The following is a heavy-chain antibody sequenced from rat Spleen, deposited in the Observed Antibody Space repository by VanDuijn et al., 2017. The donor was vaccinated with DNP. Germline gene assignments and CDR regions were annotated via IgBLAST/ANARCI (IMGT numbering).Heavy chain of an antibody. CDR2: ISSGGIT. Sequence: QVQLKESGPGLVQPSQTLSLTCTVSGFSLTSYTVSWVRQPPGQGLEWIAAISSGGITYYNSALKSRLSISRDTSKSQVFLKMNSLQIEDTAMYFCARSYSSYIYAMDAWGQGTSVTVSS. V-gene: IGHV2-6*01. CDR3: ARSYSSYIYAMDA. CDR1: GFSLTSYT. J-gene: IGHJ4*01. D-gene: IGHD1-2*01.